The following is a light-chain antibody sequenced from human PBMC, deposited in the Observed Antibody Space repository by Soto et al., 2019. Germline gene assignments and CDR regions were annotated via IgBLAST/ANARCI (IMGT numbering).Light chain of an antibody. CDR1: SSDVGTYNY. CDR3: SSYTSSSTSVV. V-gene: IGLV2-14*03. Sequence: QSVLTQPASVSGSPGQSITISCTGTSSDVGTYNYVSWYQQHPGKAPKLMIYDVSNRPSGVSDRFSGSKSGNTAPLTISGLQAEDEADYYCSSYTSSSTSVVFGGGTKLTVL. CDR2: DVS. J-gene: IGLJ2*01.